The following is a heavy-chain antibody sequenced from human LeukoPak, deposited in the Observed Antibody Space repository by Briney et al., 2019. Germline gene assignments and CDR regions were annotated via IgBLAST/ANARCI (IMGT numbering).Heavy chain of an antibody. D-gene: IGHD6-19*01. CDR1: GYTFTDYH. V-gene: IGHV1-2*02. Sequence: ASVTVSCKASGYTFTDYHIHWVRQAPGHGLEWMGWINPNSGGANSAQKFLGRVSMTRDTSISTVYMDLTSLRSDDTAVYYCARDSGSSGWDPTSFLDYWGRGTLVTVSS. J-gene: IGHJ4*02. CDR2: INPNSGGA. CDR3: ARDSGSSGWDPTSFLDY.